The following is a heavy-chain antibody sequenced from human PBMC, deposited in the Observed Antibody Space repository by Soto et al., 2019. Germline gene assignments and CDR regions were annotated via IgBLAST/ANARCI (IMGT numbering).Heavy chain of an antibody. D-gene: IGHD5-18*01. J-gene: IGHJ4*02. CDR1: GYTFTSYW. CDR3: AIRGDTYGYYFSN. CDR2: IFPVDSDT. Sequence: RGESLKISCKGSGYTFTSYWIGWVRQMPGKGLEWMGIIFPVDSDTTYSPSFHGQVTISADKSITTAYLQWSSLKASDTAMYYCAIRGDTYGYYFSNWGQGTLVTVAS. V-gene: IGHV5-51*01.